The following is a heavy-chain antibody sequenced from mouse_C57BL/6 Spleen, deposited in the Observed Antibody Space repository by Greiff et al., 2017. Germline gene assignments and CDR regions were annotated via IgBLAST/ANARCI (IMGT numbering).Heavy chain of an antibody. CDR2: IYPGDGDT. J-gene: IGHJ4*01. V-gene: IGHV1-82*01. CDR1: GYAFSSSW. CDR3: ARSIYYDYDYAMDY. Sequence: QVHVKQSGPELVKPGASVKISCKASGYAFSSSWMNWVKQRPGKGLEWIGRIYPGDGDTNYNGKFKGKATLTADKSSSTAYMQLSSLTSEDSAVYFCARSIYYDYDYAMDYWGQGTSVTVSS. D-gene: IGHD2-4*01.